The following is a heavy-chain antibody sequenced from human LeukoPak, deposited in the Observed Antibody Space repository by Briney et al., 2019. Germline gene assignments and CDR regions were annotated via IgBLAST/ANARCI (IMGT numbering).Heavy chain of an antibody. Sequence: PGGSLRLSCAVSGFTFSSYAMSWVRQASGKGLEWVSAISGSGGSTYYADSVKGRFTISRDNSKNTLYLQMNSLRAEDTAVYYCAKDRDGFELFDYWGQGTLVTVSS. CDR2: ISGSGGST. V-gene: IGHV3-23*01. CDR3: AKDRDGFELFDY. J-gene: IGHJ4*02. D-gene: IGHD5-24*01. CDR1: GFTFSSYA.